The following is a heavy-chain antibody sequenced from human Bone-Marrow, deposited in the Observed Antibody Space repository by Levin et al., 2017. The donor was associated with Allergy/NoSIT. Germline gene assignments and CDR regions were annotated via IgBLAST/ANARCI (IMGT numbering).Heavy chain of an antibody. CDR3: ARGGCSSANCSPSFNYYGLDV. V-gene: IGHV3-48*03. D-gene: IGHD2-2*01. CDR1: GFIFNNYE. J-gene: IGHJ6*02. CDR2: ISSSGTSM. Sequence: SCAATGFIFNNYEMNWVRQAPGKGLEWFSYISSSGTSMFYAASVKGRFTISRDNAKNSLFLEMNSLRAEDTAIYYCARGGCSSANCSPSFNYYGLDVWGQGTTVTVSS.